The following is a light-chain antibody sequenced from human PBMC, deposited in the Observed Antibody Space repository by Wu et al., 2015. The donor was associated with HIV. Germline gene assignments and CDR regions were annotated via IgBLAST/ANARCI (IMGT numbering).Light chain of an antibody. CDR1: QSVTSTY. J-gene: IGKJ3*01. CDR2: GAS. V-gene: IGKV3-20*01. CDR3: QQYNNWPFFT. Sequence: EIVLTQSPGTLSLSPGERATLSCRASQSVTSTYLAWYQQKPGQTPRLLIYGASSRATGIPDRFSGSGSGTDFTLTISSLQSEDFAVYFCQQYNNWPFFTFGPGTKVDIK.